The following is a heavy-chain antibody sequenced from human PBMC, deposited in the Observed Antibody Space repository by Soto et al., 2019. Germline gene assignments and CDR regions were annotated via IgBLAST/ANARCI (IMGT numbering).Heavy chain of an antibody. CDR1: GGTFSSYA. Sequence: QVQLVQSGAEVKKPGSSVKVSCKASGGTFSSYAIRWVRQAPGQGLEWMGGIIPIFGTAHYAQKFQGRVTSTADESTSTAYMELSSLRSEDTAVYYCARVGPREGSCSGFRCYSDYYYGMDVWGQGTTVTVSS. CDR3: ARVGPREGSCSGFRCYSDYYYGMDV. V-gene: IGHV1-69*01. J-gene: IGHJ6*02. CDR2: IIPIFGTA. D-gene: IGHD2-15*01.